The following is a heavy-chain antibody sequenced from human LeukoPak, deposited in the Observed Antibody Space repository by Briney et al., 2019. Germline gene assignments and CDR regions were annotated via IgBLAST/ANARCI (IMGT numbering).Heavy chain of an antibody. J-gene: IGHJ4*02. Sequence: GGSLRLSCAASGFTFSSYALSWVRHAPGKGLEWVSLISGSSLTTDYADSVKGRFTISRDNSKNTLSLQMNSLNADDTAVYYCAKHLRTSVWFFDSWGQGTLVTVSS. D-gene: IGHD6-19*01. CDR1: GFTFSSYA. CDR2: ISGSSLTT. V-gene: IGHV3-23*01. CDR3: AKHLRTSVWFFDS.